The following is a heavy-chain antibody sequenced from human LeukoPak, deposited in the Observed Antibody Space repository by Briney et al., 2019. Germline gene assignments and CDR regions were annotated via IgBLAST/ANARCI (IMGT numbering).Heavy chain of an antibody. J-gene: IGHJ6*04. V-gene: IGHV4-59*01. D-gene: IGHD3-10*01. CDR1: GGSNSSYY. CDR2: IYYSGST. Sequence: SETLSLTCTVSGGSNSSYYWSWIRQPPGKGLEWIGYIYYSGSTNYNPSLKSRVTISVDTSKNQFSLKLSSVTAADTAVYYCAAQWGGSITMVRGSSSPRAPLDVWGKGTTVTVSS. CDR3: AAQWGGSITMVRGSSSPRAPLDV.